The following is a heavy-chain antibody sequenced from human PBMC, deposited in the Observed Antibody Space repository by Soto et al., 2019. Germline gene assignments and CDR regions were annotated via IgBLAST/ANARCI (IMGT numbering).Heavy chain of an antibody. V-gene: IGHV1-18*01. CDR3: ARGRIVASIHDAFEI. CDR2: ISAYNGNR. J-gene: IGHJ3*02. Sequence: QGHLLQSGDEVKTPGASVRVSCRASGYPFTSYGISWVRQAPGQGLEWVAWISAYNGNRDTAQKFQGRVTRTLDKSTETAHMELGDRTSADTGVYYCARGRIVASIHDAFEIWGQGTKVTVSS. D-gene: IGHD5-12*01. CDR1: GYPFTSYG.